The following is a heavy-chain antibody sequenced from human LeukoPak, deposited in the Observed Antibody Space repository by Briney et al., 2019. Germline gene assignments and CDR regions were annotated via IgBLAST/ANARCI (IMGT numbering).Heavy chain of an antibody. CDR3: ARDYRSIRTVRGVRSHWFDP. Sequence: SETLSLTCTVSGGSISSGDYYWSWIRQPPGKGLEWIGYIYYSGSTYYNPSLKSRVTISVDTSKNQFSLKLSSVTAADTAVYYCARDYRSIRTVRGVRSHWFDPWGQGTLVTVSS. CDR1: GGSISSGDYY. J-gene: IGHJ5*02. V-gene: IGHV4-30-4*01. CDR2: IYYSGST. D-gene: IGHD3-10*01.